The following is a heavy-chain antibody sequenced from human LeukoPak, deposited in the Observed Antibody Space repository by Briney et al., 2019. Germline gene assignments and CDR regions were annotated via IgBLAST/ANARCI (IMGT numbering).Heavy chain of an antibody. V-gene: IGHV3-9*01. CDR1: GFTFSSYS. CDR3: GKDSGDCYKKTTIWQ. Sequence: GGSLRLSCAASGFTFSSYSMNWVRQAPGKGLEWVSGISWNSGSIGYADSVKGRFTIARDNAKNSLYLQMNSLRAGDTGLYFRGKDSGDCYKKTTIWQWGQGTLVTVSS. J-gene: IGHJ4*02. D-gene: IGHD2-21*01. CDR2: ISWNSGSI.